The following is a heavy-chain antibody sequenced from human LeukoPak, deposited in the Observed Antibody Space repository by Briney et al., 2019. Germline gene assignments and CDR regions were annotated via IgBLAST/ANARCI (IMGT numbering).Heavy chain of an antibody. CDR3: ARLHYYGSGSHKSALDY. V-gene: IGHV5-51*01. Sequence: GESLKISCKGSGYSFATYWIGWVRQMPGKGLEWMGIIYPGDSDTRYSPSFQGQVTISADKSISTAYLQWSSLKASDTAMYYCARLHYYGSGSHKSALDYWGQGTLVTVSS. J-gene: IGHJ4*02. CDR2: IYPGDSDT. D-gene: IGHD3-10*01. CDR1: GYSFATYW.